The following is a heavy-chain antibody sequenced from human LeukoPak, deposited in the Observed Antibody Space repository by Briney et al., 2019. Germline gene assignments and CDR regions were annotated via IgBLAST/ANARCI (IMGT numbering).Heavy chain of an antibody. D-gene: IGHD3-10*01. V-gene: IGHV3-53*01. Sequence: GGSLRLSCAASGFAVTTTYMTWVRQAPGKGLEWVSVISSGGSTDYADSVRGRFTISRDNAKNTLYLQMNSLRADDTAVYYCAREIPDDDGSFDYWGQGTLVTVSS. J-gene: IGHJ4*02. CDR3: AREIPDDDGSFDY. CDR2: ISSGGST. CDR1: GFAVTTTY.